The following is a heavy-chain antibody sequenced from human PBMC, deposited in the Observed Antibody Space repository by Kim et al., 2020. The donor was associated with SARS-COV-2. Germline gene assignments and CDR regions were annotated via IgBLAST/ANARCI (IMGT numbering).Heavy chain of an antibody. V-gene: IGHV3-74*01. Sequence: GGSLRLSCAASGFTFSSHWMHWVRQAPGKGLVWVSRINSDGGTISYADSVKGRFTISRDNAKNTLYLQMNSLRAEDTAVYYCARRQFTSGWYYFDYWGQG. CDR3: ARRQFTSGWYYFDY. CDR2: INSDGGTI. D-gene: IGHD6-19*01. CDR1: GFTFSSHW. J-gene: IGHJ4*02.